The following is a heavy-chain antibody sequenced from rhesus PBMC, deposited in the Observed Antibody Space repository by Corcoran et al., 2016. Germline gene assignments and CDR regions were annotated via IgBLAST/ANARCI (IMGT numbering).Heavy chain of an antibody. CDR3: TRYLRSNFYFDY. Sequence: QVTLKESGPALVKPTQTLTLTCILSGFSINTTGMGVVWHRQPPGKTLEWLAHIYWDDDKRLSTSLKSRLTLSKDTSKNQVVLTMTNMDPVDTATYYCTRYLRSNFYFDYWGQGVLVTVSS. CDR2: IYWDDDK. V-gene: IGHV2-1*01. J-gene: IGHJ4*01. CDR1: GFSINTTGMG. D-gene: IGHD2-15*01.